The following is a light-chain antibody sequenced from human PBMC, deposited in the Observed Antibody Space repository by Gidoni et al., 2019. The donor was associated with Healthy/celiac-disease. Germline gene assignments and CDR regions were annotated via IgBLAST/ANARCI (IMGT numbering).Light chain of an antibody. Sequence: DIQVTQSPSSLSASVGDRVTITCRASQSISSYLNWYQQKPGKAPKLLIYAASSLQSGVPSRFSGSGSGTDFTLTISSLQPEDFATYYCQQSYSTPPTFGGGTQVEIK. CDR3: QQSYSTPPT. V-gene: IGKV1-39*01. J-gene: IGKJ4*01. CDR1: QSISSY. CDR2: AAS.